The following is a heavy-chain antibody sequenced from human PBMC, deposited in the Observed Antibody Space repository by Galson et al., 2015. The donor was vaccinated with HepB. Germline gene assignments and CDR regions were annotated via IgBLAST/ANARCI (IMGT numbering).Heavy chain of an antibody. CDR2: ISAYNGNT. Sequence: SVKVSCKAPGYTFTSYGISWVRQAPGQGLEWMGWISAYNGNTNYAQKLQGRVTMTTDTSTSTAYMELRSLRSDDTAVYYCARVIKAYYYGSGSYYPSDYWGQGTLVTVSS. J-gene: IGHJ4*02. D-gene: IGHD3-10*01. CDR3: ARVIKAYYYGSGSYYPSDY. CDR1: GYTFTSYG. V-gene: IGHV1-18*04.